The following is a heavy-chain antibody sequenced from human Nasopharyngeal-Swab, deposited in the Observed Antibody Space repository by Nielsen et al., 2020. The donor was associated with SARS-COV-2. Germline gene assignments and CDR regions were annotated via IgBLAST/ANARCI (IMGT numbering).Heavy chain of an antibody. J-gene: IGHJ4*02. Sequence: GSLRLSCAASGFIFSNYGMHWVRQAPGKGLEWVAVIWYDGSNKYYAGSVKGRFTISRDNSKNTLYLQMNSLRADDTAVYYCAAAPSGDYGGYWGQGTLVTVSS. CDR3: AAAPSGDYGGY. CDR1: GFIFSNYG. D-gene: IGHD4-23*01. V-gene: IGHV3-33*01. CDR2: IWYDGSNK.